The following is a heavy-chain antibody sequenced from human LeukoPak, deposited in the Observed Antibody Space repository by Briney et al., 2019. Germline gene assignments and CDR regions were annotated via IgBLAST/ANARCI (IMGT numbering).Heavy chain of an antibody. CDR2: KNPNSGNT. CDR3: ARGVMGTYYYYGMDV. CDR1: VYTFTSYD. D-gene: IGHD1-1*01. Sequence: GASVKVSCKASVYTFTSYDINWVRQATGQGLAWMGWKNPNSGNTGYAQKFQGRVTMTRNTSISTAYMELSSLRSEDTAVYYCARGVMGTYYYYGMDVWGQGTTVTVSS. V-gene: IGHV1-8*01. J-gene: IGHJ6*02.